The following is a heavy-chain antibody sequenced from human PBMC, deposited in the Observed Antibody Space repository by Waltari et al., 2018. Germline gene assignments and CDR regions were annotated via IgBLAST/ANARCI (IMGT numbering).Heavy chain of an antibody. V-gene: IGHV3-53*01. D-gene: IGHD6-19*01. Sequence: EVQLVESGGGLIQPGGSLRLSCAASGFTVSSNYMSWVRQAPGQGLEWVSVIYSGGSTYDADSVKGRFTISRDNSKNTLYLQMNSLRAEDTAVYYCARATNVYSSGWQHVFDYWGQGTLVTVSS. CDR3: ARATNVYSSGWQHVFDY. J-gene: IGHJ4*02. CDR2: IYSGGST. CDR1: GFTVSSNY.